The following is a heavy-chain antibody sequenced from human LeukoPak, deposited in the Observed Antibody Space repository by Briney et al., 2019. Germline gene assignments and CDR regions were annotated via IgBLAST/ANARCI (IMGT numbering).Heavy chain of an antibody. D-gene: IGHD1-26*01. Sequence: ASVKVSCKASGYTFTGYYMHWVRQAPGQGLEWMGWISAYNGNTNYAQKLQGRVTMTTDTSTSTAYMELRSLRSDDTAVYYCARVVVGATALDYWGQGTLVTVSS. CDR3: ARVVVGATALDY. J-gene: IGHJ4*02. CDR1: GYTFTGYY. CDR2: ISAYNGNT. V-gene: IGHV1-18*04.